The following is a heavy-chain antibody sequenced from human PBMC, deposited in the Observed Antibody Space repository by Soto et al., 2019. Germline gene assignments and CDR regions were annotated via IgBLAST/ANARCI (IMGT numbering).Heavy chain of an antibody. CDR2: ISGRGGST. J-gene: IGHJ4*02. D-gene: IGHD4-17*01. CDR1: GFTFTSYV. CDR3: AKDPLSYGDYVGAADY. Sequence: PGGSLRLSCAASGFTFTSYVMSWVRQAPGKGLEWVSAISGRGGSTYYADSVKGRFTISRDNSKNTLYLQMNSLRAEDTAVYYWAKDPLSYGDYVGAADYWGQGTLVTVSS. V-gene: IGHV3-23*01.